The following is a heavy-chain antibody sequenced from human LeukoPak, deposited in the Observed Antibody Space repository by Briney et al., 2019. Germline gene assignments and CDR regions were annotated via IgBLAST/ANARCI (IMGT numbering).Heavy chain of an antibody. CDR3: ARSGANWGSEDAFDI. CDR2: IYHSGST. V-gene: IGHV4-38-2*02. J-gene: IGHJ3*02. CDR1: GYSTSSGYY. Sequence: SETLSLTCTVSGYSTSSGYYWGWIRQPPGKGLEWIGSIYHSGSTYYNPSLKSRVTISVDTSKNQFSLKLSSVTAADTAVYYCARSGANWGSEDAFDIWGQGTMVTVSS. D-gene: IGHD7-27*01.